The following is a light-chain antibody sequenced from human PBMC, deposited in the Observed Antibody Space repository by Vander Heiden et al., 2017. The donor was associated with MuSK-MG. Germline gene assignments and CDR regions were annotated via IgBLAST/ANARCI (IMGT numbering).Light chain of an antibody. CDR1: QSVSRY. J-gene: IGKJ2*01. CDR2: AAS. Sequence: DIEMTQSPSSLSASVGDRVTITCRASQSVSRYLNWYQQKPGKAPKLLIYAASNLQSGVSSRFSGGGAGTDFTLTISSLQPEDFAIYYCQQSDSPPVTFGQGTKLDIK. CDR3: QQSDSPPVT. V-gene: IGKV1-39*01.